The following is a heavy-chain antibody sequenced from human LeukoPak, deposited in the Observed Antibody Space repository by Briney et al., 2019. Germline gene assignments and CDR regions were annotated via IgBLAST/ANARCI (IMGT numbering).Heavy chain of an antibody. D-gene: IGHD2-21*01. J-gene: IGHJ4*02. CDR3: AKDRRGGAPRD. V-gene: IGHV3-23*01. CDR1: GFTFCSYA. Sequence: GGALRLSCAASGFTFCSYAMSWVRQVPGKGLEWVSAISGSGGSTYYADSVKGRFTISRDNSKNTLYLQMNSLRAEDTAVYYCAKDRRGGAPRDWGQGTLVTVSS. CDR2: ISGSGGST.